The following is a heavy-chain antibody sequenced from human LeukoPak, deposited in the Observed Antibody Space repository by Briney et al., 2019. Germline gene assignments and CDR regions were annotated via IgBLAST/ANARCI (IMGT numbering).Heavy chain of an antibody. CDR3: ARSGGDDDAFDI. D-gene: IGHD3-10*01. Sequence: GGSLRLSCAASGFTFSSYDMHWVRQATGKGLEWVSAISTAGDTYYPGSVKDRFTTSRENAKNSLYLQMNSLRAGDTAVYYCARSGGDDDAFDIWGQGTMVTVSS. J-gene: IGHJ3*02. CDR2: ISTAGDT. V-gene: IGHV3-13*01. CDR1: GFTFSSYD.